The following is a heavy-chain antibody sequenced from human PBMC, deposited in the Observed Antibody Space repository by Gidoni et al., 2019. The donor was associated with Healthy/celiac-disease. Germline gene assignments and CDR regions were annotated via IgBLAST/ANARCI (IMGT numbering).Heavy chain of an antibody. CDR3: ARDKAAAIRYWYFDL. V-gene: IGHV4-34*01. CDR1: GGSFSGYY. D-gene: IGHD6-13*01. Sequence: QVQLQQWGAGLLKPSETLSLTCAVYGGSFSGYYWSWIHQPPGKGLEWIGEINHSGSTNYNPSLKSRVTISVDTSKNQFSLKLSSVTAADTAVYYCARDKAAAIRYWYFDLWGRGTLVTVSS. J-gene: IGHJ2*01. CDR2: INHSGST.